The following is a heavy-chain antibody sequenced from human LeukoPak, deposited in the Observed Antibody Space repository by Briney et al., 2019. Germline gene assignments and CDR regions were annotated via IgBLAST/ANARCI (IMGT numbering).Heavy chain of an antibody. CDR2: IYYSGST. D-gene: IGHD3-10*01. V-gene: IGHV4-39*01. CDR3: ASSGSTVFDY. CDR1: GGSISSSSYY. J-gene: IGHJ4*02. Sequence: SETLSLTCTVSGGSISSSSYYWGWIRQPPGKGLEWIGSIYYSGSTYYNPSLKSRVTISVDRSKNQFSLKLNSVTAADTAVYYCASSGSTVFDYWGQGTLVTVSS.